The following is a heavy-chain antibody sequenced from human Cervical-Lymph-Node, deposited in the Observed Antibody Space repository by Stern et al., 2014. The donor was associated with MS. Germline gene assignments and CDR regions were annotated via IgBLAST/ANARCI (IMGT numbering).Heavy chain of an antibody. V-gene: IGHV7-4-1*02. CDR3: ARPNDSSGLFDQ. D-gene: IGHD6-19*01. J-gene: IGHJ5*02. CDR1: GYTFNNYA. CDR2: ISTNTGDP. Sequence: VQLVESGSELKKPGASVKVSCKASGYTFNNYAMNWGRQAPGQGLEWMGLISTNTGDPDYAQGFTGRFVFSMDTSVSTAYLQITSLKAEDTAVYYCARPNDSSGLFDQWGQGTLVTVSS.